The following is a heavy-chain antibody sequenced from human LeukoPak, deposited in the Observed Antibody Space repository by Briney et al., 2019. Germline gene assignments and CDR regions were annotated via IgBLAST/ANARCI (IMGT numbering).Heavy chain of an antibody. J-gene: IGHJ4*02. D-gene: IGHD1-1*01. CDR3: AKGGENWSPDY. Sequence: GGSLRLSCAASGFTFNNYAMTWVRQAPGKGLEWVSTISGTGGGTYYADSVKGRFTISRDTSKNTLYLQMNSLRAEDTAVYYCAKGGENWSPDYWGQGTLVTVSS. CDR1: GFTFNNYA. V-gene: IGHV3-23*01. CDR2: ISGTGGGT.